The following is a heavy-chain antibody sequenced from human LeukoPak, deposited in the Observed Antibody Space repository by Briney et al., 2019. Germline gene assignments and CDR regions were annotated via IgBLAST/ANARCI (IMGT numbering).Heavy chain of an antibody. J-gene: IGHJ4*02. D-gene: IGHD2-2*01. CDR3: ARAELVVPAAIDY. V-gene: IGHV4-34*09. Sequence: SETLSLTCAVYGGSFSGYYWSWIRQPPGKGLEWIGYVYYSGCTYYNPSLKSRVTISVDTSKNQFSLKLSSVTAADTAVYYCARAELVVPAAIDYWGQGTLVTVSS. CDR1: GGSFSGYY. CDR2: VYYSGCT.